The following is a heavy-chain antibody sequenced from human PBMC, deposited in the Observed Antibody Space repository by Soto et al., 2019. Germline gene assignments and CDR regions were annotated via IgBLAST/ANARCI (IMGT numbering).Heavy chain of an antibody. V-gene: IGHV4-4*02. J-gene: IGHJ3*01. CDR1: GGSISSSSW. CDR3: ARGLSFRGDFDV. D-gene: IGHD2-21*02. Sequence: HLQESGPGLVKPSGTLSLTCDVSGGSISSSSWWTWVRQSPGKGLGWIGEIYHAGSPNYNPSFLSRVTIFADTSKNPFSLRLTSVTAADTAIYYCARGLSFRGDFDVWGQGTTVTVAS. CDR2: IYHAGSP.